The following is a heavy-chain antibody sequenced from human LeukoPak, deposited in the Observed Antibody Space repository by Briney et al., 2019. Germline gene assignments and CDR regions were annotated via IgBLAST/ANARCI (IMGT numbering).Heavy chain of an antibody. CDR2: IYSGGNT. Sequence: GGSLRLSCAASGFTVSNNYMNWVRQAPGKGLEWVSVIYSGGNTYYADSVKGRFTISRDSSKNTLYLQTNSLSAEDTAVYYCASRGSSSPSLNFQHWGQGTLVIVSS. V-gene: IGHV3-53*01. D-gene: IGHD6-13*01. CDR1: GFTVSNNY. J-gene: IGHJ1*01. CDR3: ASRGSSSPSLNFQH.